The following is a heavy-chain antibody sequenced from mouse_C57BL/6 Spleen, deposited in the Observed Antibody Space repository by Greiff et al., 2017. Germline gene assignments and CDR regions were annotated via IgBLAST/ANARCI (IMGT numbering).Heavy chain of an antibody. Sequence: EVKLMESGGGLVKPGGSLKLSCAASGFTFSDYGMHWVRQAPEKGLAWVAYISSGSSTIYYADTVKGRFTISRDNAKNTLFLQMTSLRSEDTAMYYCARRGLGSSYPGWYFDVWGTGTTVTVSS. J-gene: IGHJ1*03. CDR1: GFTFSDYG. D-gene: IGHD1-1*01. CDR2: ISSGSSTI. V-gene: IGHV5-17*01. CDR3: ARRGLGSSYPGWYFDV.